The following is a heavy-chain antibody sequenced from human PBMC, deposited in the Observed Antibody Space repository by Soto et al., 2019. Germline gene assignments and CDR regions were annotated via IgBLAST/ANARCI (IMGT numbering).Heavy chain of an antibody. D-gene: IGHD4-4*01. J-gene: IGHJ4*02. Sequence: EVQLVGSGGGLVNPGGSVRLSCAASGFAFSTYDMNWVRQAPGQGLEWVSFISSSSSYIYYAASVKGRFTISRDNAKTSLFLQMNSLRAEDRAVYYCATHTVPTDYWGQGTLVTVSA. CDR3: ATHTVPTDY. V-gene: IGHV3-21*01. CDR1: GFAFSTYD. CDR2: ISSSSSYI.